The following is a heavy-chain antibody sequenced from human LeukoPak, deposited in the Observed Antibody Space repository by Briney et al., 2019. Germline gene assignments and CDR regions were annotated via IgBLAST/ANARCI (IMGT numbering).Heavy chain of an antibody. V-gene: IGHV3-48*01. CDR2: ISSSRSTI. D-gene: IGHD2-15*01. J-gene: IGHJ5*02. CDR1: GFTFSSYS. Sequence: GGSLRLSCAASGFTFSSYSMNWVSQAPGKGLEWVSYISSSRSTIYYADSVKGRFTISRDNSKNSLYLQMNSLRAEDTAVYYCVGIRPLYCSGGSCYGSEDWFDPWGQGTLVTVSS. CDR3: VGIRPLYCSGGSCYGSEDWFDP.